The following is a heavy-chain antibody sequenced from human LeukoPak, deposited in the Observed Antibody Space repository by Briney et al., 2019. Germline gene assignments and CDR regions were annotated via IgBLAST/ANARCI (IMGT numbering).Heavy chain of an antibody. CDR3: ARDGSSWYLGTWFDP. V-gene: IGHV1-2*02. Sequence: GASVKVSCKASGYTFTGYYMHWVRQAPGQGLEWMGWINPNSGGTNYAQKFQGRVTMTRDTSISTAYMELSRLRSDDTAVYYCARDGSSWYLGTWFDPWGQGTLVTVSS. J-gene: IGHJ5*02. CDR1: GYTFTGYY. CDR2: INPNSGGT. D-gene: IGHD6-13*01.